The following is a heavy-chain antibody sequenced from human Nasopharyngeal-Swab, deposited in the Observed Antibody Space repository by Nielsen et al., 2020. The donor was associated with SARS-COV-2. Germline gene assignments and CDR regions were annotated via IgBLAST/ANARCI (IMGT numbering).Heavy chain of an antibody. J-gene: IGHJ5*02. CDR2: IYYSGST. D-gene: IGHD3-22*01. Sequence: WFRQSPGSGLEWIGYIYYSGSTYYNPSLKSRVTISVDTSKNQFSLKLSSVTAADTAVYYCARDYYDSSGYYGGFDPWGQGTLVTVSS. V-gene: IGHV4-30-4*01. CDR3: ARDYYDSSGYYGGFDP.